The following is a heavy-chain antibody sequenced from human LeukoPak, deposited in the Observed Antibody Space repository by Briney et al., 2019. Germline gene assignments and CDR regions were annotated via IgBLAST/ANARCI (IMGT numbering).Heavy chain of an antibody. D-gene: IGHD4-17*01. CDR2: IYSGGST. V-gene: IGHV3-66*01. J-gene: IGHJ4*02. Sequence: GGSLRLSCAASGFTVSSNYLSWVRQAPGKGLEWVSVIYSGGSTYYADFVKGRFTISRDNSKNTLYLQMNSLRAEDTAVYYCASTFYGDSPPYWGQGTLVTVSS. CDR3: ASTFYGDSPPY. CDR1: GFTVSSNY.